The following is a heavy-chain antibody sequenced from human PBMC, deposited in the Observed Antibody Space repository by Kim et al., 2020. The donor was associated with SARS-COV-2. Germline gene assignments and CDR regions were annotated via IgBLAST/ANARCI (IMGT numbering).Heavy chain of an antibody. CDR1: GGSISSYY. V-gene: IGHV4-59*13. D-gene: IGHD2-15*01. CDR2: IYYSGST. CDR3: ARGGSLYYYYGMDV. Sequence: SETLSLTCTVSGGSISSYYWSWIRQPPGKGLEWIGYIYYSGSTNYNPSLKSRVTISVDTSKNQFSLKLSSVTAADTAVYYCARGGSLYYYYGMDVWGQGTTVTVSS. J-gene: IGHJ6*02.